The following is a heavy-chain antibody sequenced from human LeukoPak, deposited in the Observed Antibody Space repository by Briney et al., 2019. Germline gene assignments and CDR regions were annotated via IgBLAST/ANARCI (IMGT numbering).Heavy chain of an antibody. V-gene: IGHV3-23*01. CDR2: ST. D-gene: IGHD2-8*01. J-gene: IGHJ5*02. CDR3: ARCMVLRQGWCNWFDP. Sequence: SGGSLRLFCAASGFALTSYAMSWVRQARGQGGEWGSSSTYYADSVKGRFTISRDNSENTLHLQMNSLRVEDTAIYFCARCMVLRQGWCNWFDPWGQGTLVTVSS. CDR1: GFALTSYA.